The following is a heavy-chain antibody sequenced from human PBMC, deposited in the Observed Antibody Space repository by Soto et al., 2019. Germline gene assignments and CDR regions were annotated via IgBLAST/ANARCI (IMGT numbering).Heavy chain of an antibody. CDR2: IYYSGSP. V-gene: IGHV4-31*03. J-gene: IGHJ5*02. Sequence: QVQLQESGPGLVKPSQTLSLTCTVSGGSISSGGYYWSWIRQHPGKGLELIGYIYYSGSPYCNPPPXSXXTISVATSKNHFSRTLSSVTAADTAVYFCAGSVDPWGQGTLVSVSS. CDR3: AGSVDP. CDR1: GGSISSGGYY.